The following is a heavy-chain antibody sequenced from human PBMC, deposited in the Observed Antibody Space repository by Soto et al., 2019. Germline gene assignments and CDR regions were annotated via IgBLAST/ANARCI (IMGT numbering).Heavy chain of an antibody. CDR1: GFIFTDNW. J-gene: IGHJ6*03. V-gene: IGHV5-51*01. D-gene: IGHD4-17*01. CDR3: ARSTKYRDNSYYYYYYMDV. CDR2: IYPGDSDA. Sequence: PGESLKISCEGSGFIFTDNWIGWVRQMPGKGLEWMGVIYPGDSDARYSPSFQGQVTISVDKSISTAYLQWSSLKASDTAMYYCARSTKYRDNSYYYYYYMDVWGKGTTVTVSS.